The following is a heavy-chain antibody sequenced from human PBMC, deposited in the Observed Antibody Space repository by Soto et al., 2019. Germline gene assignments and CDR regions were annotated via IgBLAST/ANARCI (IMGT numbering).Heavy chain of an antibody. J-gene: IGHJ6*03. V-gene: IGHV1-18*01. Sequence: ASVKVSCKASGYTFTSYGISWVRQAPGQGLEWMGWISAYNGNTNYAQKLQGRVTMTTDTSTSTAYMELRSLRSDDTAVYYCARIGTVTTPDYYYYYMDVWGKGTTVTVSS. D-gene: IGHD4-17*01. CDR2: ISAYNGNT. CDR3: ARIGTVTTPDYYYYYMDV. CDR1: GYTFTSYG.